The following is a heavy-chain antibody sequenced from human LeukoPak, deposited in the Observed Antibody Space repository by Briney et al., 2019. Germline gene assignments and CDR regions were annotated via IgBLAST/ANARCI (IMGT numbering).Heavy chain of an antibody. Sequence: PVGSLRLSCAASGFTFSRHWMTWVRQAPGKGLEWVANIKEDGSEQYYVDSIKGRFTISRDNAKNSLYLQMSSLRAEDTAIYYCVSETVSVITDFDYWGQGTLVTVSS. CDR1: GFTFSRHW. D-gene: IGHD3-16*02. J-gene: IGHJ4*02. V-gene: IGHV3-7*01. CDR3: VSETVSVITDFDY. CDR2: IKEDGSEQ.